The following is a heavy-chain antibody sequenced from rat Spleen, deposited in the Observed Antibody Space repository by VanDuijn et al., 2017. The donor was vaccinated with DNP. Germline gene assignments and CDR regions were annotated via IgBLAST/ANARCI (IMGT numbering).Heavy chain of an antibody. Sequence: EVQLVESGGGLVQPGRSLKLSCAASGFTFSNYYMAWVRQAPKKGLEWVATISTSGSRTYYPDSVKGRFTISRDNAKSSLYLQMNSLKSEDTATYYCARVRGSYYFDYWGQGVMVTVSS. J-gene: IGHJ2*01. CDR1: GFTFSNYY. CDR2: ISTSGSRT. CDR3: ARVRGSYYFDY. V-gene: IGHV5-25*01. D-gene: IGHD1-11*01.